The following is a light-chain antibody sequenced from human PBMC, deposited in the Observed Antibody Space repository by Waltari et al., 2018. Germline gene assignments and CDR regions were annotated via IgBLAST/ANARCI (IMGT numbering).Light chain of an antibody. J-gene: IGKJ2*01. CDR1: QSVSSY. CDR2: GAS. V-gene: IGKV3-20*01. Sequence: DIVLTQSPGTLSLSPGERPTLSCRASQSVSSYLAWYQQKPGQAPRLLIYGASSRATGIPDRFSGSGSGTDFTLTISRLESEDFAVYCCQQYGSSPRTFGQGTKLEI. CDR3: QQYGSSPRT.